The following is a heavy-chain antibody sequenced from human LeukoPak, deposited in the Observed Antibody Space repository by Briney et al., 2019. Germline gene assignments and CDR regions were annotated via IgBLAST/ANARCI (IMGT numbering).Heavy chain of an antibody. V-gene: IGHV3-74*01. CDR2: INSDGSST. J-gene: IGHJ3*02. Sequence: GGSLRLSCAASGFTFSSYWMHWVRQVPGKRLVWVSRINSDGSSTSYADSVKGRFTISRDNAKNTLYVQMNSLRAEDTAVYYCSTGSGHAFDIWGRGTMVTVSS. CDR1: GFTFSSYW. CDR3: STGSGHAFDI. D-gene: IGHD3-10*01.